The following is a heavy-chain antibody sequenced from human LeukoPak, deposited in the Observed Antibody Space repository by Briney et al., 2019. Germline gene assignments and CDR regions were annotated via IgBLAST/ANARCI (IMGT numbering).Heavy chain of an antibody. CDR3: AKDVQKYYYGSGSYYDHDAFDI. V-gene: IGHV3-23*01. CDR2: INGSGGST. J-gene: IGHJ3*02. Sequence: PGGAPLLSCCASGFSFISYAMSWVRQAPGKGLEGGSGINGSGGSTYYADSVKGRFTISRDNSKNTLYLQMNSLRAEDTAVYYCAKDVQKYYYGSGSYYDHDAFDIWGQGTMVTVSS. CDR1: GFSFISYA. D-gene: IGHD3-10*01.